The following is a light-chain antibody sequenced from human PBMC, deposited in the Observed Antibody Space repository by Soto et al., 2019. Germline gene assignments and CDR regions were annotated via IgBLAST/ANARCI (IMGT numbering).Light chain of an antibody. V-gene: IGLV2-23*02. Sequence: QSALAQPAFVSGSPGQSITISCTGTSSDVGSYNLVSWYQQHPGKAPKLMIYEVSKRPSGVSNRFSGSKSGNTASLTISGLQAEDEADYYCCSYAGSSFYVFGTGTKVTVL. CDR1: SSDVGSYNL. CDR3: CSYAGSSFYV. CDR2: EVS. J-gene: IGLJ1*01.